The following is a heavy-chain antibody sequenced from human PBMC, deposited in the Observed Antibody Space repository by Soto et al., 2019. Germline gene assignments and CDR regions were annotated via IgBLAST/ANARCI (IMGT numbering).Heavy chain of an antibody. V-gene: IGHV1-24*01. J-gene: IGHJ5*02. CDR3: TTYHRDYNFDH. CDR1: GYTLNEVA. D-gene: IGHD4-17*01. CDR2: FDPDEAET. Sequence: QVQLVQSGAEVKKPGASVKVSCKVSGYTLNEVAMHWVRQAPGKGLEWLGGFDPDEAETIYAQHFQGRVTMTEDTSTDTVYMALSSLRSEDTALYFCTTYHRDYNFDHWGQGTLVTVSS.